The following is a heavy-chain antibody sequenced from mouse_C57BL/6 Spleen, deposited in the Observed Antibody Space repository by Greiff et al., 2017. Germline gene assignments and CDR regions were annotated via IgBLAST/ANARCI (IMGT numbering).Heavy chain of an antibody. CDR1: GYTFTDYE. D-gene: IGHD2-3*01. CDR2: IDPETGGT. Sequence: VQLQQSGAELVRPGASVTLSCKASGYTFTDYEMHWVKQTPVHGLEWIGAIDPETGGTAYNQKFKGKAILTADKSSSTAYMELRSLTSEDSAVYYCPRLLLYYFDYWGQGTTLTVSS. CDR3: PRLLLYYFDY. V-gene: IGHV1-15*01. J-gene: IGHJ2*01.